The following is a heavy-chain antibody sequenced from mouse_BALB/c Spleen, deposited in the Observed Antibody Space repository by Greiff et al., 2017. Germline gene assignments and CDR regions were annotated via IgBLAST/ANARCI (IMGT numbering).Heavy chain of an antibody. J-gene: IGHJ4*01. CDR1: GFTFTDYY. Sequence: EVKLVESGGGLVQPGGSLRLSCATSGFTFTDYYMSWVRQPPGKALEWLGFIRNKANGYTTEYSASVKGRFTISRDNSQSILYLQMNTLRAEDSATYYCAREGGYGYDGYYAMDYWVKEPQSPSPQ. CDR2: IRNKANGYTT. V-gene: IGHV7-3*02. D-gene: IGHD2-2*01. CDR3: AREGGYGYDGYYAMDY.